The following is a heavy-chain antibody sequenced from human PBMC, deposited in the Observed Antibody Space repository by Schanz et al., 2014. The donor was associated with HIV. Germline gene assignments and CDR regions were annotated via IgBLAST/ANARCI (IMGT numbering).Heavy chain of an antibody. Sequence: QVQLVESGGSVVQPGRSLRLSCVASGFTFSTYAMHWVRQAPGKGLEWVAVIWSDGNNKYYGDSVKGRFTISRDNSKNTLYLQMNSLGVEDTAVYFCARDGARTSHWGFWGQGTLVTVSS. CDR3: ARDGARTSHWGF. CDR2: IWSDGNNK. J-gene: IGHJ4*02. D-gene: IGHD2-2*01. V-gene: IGHV3-33*08. CDR1: GFTFSTYA.